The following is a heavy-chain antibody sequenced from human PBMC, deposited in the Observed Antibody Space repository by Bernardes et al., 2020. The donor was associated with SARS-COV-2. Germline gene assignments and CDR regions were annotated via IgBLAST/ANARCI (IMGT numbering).Heavy chain of an antibody. Sequence: ASVKVSCQASGYTFPSYGITWVRQAPGQGLEWVGWISPYDGNANYAQKLQGRVSMTTDTFTSTAYMELRHLNFDDTAVYYCARAPKKVVTPDYWGQGSLVTVSS. J-gene: IGHJ4*02. CDR3: ARAPKKVVTPDY. CDR1: GYTFPSYG. V-gene: IGHV1-18*04. D-gene: IGHD2-21*02. CDR2: ISPYDGNA.